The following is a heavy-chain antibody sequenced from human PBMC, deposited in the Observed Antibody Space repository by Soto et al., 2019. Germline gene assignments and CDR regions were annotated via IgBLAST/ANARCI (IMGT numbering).Heavy chain of an antibody. CDR1: CCSIPSGGFY. J-gene: IGHJ5*02. D-gene: IGHD2-21*02. V-gene: IGHV4-31*03. CDR3: ATWGYCGGDCYSLSGWFDP. CDR2: IYYSGST. Sequence: TPSPTLPFSCCSIPSGGFYWGWVRPPPGEGLEWFGYIYYSGSTYYNPSLKSRVTISVDTSKNQFSLKLSSVTAADTAVYYCATWGYCGGDCYSLSGWFDPWGQGTLVTVSS.